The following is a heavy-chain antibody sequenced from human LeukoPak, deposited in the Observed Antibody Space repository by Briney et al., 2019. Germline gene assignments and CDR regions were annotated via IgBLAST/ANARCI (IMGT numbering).Heavy chain of an antibody. CDR1: GYSFTTYW. Sequence: GESLKISCKGSGYSFTTYWIGWVRQMPGKGLEWMGIIFPGDSDTIYSPSFQGQVTISADKSINTAYLQWSSLKASDTAMYFCATSESQTKFDYWGQGTQAIVSS. J-gene: IGHJ4*02. CDR3: ATSESQTKFDY. V-gene: IGHV5-51*01. CDR2: IFPGDSDT. D-gene: IGHD1/OR15-1a*01.